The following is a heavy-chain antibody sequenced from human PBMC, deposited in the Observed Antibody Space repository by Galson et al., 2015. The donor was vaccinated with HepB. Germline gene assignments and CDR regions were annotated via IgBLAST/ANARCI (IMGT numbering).Heavy chain of an antibody. J-gene: IGHJ4*02. CDR1: GYSFISFW. Sequence: QSGAEVKKPGESLKISCKGSGYSFISFWIGWVRQMPGKGLEWMGIIYPGDSDIRYRLSFQGQVTISADRSISTAYLQRSSLEASDTAIYYCARLAGGDCSDGRCYTDFWGQGSLVTVSS. CDR3: ARLAGGDCSDGRCYTDF. D-gene: IGHD2-15*01. V-gene: IGHV5-51*01. CDR2: IYPGDSDI.